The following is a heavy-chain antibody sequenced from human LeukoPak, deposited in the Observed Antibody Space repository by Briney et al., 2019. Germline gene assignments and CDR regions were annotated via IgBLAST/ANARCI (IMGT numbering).Heavy chain of an antibody. Sequence: PGGSLRLSCAVSGFTFSSYAMNWVRQAPGKGLEWVSGISASGGNTWYADSVKGRFTISRDNSKNTLYLQMNSLRAEDTAVYYCAKYVSARGPPYALAVWGQGTTVTVSS. V-gene: IGHV3-23*01. CDR3: AKYVSARGPPYALAV. CDR1: GFTFSSYA. CDR2: ISASGGNT. D-gene: IGHD2/OR15-2a*01. J-gene: IGHJ6*02.